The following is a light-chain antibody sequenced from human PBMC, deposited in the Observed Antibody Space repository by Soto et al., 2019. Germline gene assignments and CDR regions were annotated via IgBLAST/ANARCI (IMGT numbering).Light chain of an antibody. CDR3: QQYNSQWT. CDR2: KAS. V-gene: IGKV1-5*03. Sequence: DIHMTPSPSTLSASVVYRFTITCRASQNINSWLAWYQQKPGRAPKLLIYKASSLESGVPSRFSGSGSGTEFTLTISSLQPDDFATYYCQQYNSQWTFGQGTKV. J-gene: IGKJ1*01. CDR1: QNINSW.